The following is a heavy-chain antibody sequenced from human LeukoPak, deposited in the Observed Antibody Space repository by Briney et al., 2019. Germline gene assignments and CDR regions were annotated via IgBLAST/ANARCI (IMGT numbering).Heavy chain of an antibody. J-gene: IGHJ4*02. Sequence: GGSLGLSCAASGFTFSSYSMNWVRQAPGKGLEWVSSISSSSSYIYYADSVKGRFTISRDNAKNSLYLQMNSLRAEDTAVYYCARGIENLGRLWYDSSEKEVNLFDYWGQGTLVTVSS. D-gene: IGHD3-22*01. V-gene: IGHV3-21*01. CDR1: GFTFSSYS. CDR2: ISSSSSYI. CDR3: ARGIENLGRLWYDSSEKEVNLFDY.